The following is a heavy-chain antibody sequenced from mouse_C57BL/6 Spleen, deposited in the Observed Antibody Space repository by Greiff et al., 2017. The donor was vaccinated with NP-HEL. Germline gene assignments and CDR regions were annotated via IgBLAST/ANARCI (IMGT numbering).Heavy chain of an antibody. J-gene: IGHJ4*01. CDR1: GYAFSSYW. CDR3: ARSEDGYYPMDY. Sequence: QVQLQQSGAELVKPGASVKISCKASGYAFSSYWMNWVKQRPGKGLEWIGQIYPGDGDTNYNGKFKGKATLTADKSSSTAYMQLSSLTSEDSAVYFCARSEDGYYPMDYWGQGTSVTVSS. V-gene: IGHV1-80*01. CDR2: IYPGDGDT. D-gene: IGHD2-3*01.